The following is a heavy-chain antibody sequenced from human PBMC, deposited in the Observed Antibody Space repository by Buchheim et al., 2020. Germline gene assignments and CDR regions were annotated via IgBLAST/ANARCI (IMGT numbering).Heavy chain of an antibody. CDR1: GGSISSGGYY. V-gene: IGHV4-31*03. Sequence: QVQLQESGPGLVKPSQTLSLTCTVSGGSISSGGYYWSWIRQHPGKGLEWIGYIYYSGSTYYNPSLKSRVTISVDTSKNQFSLKLSSVTAADTAVYYCARDMLTGPSRDYYDSSGYSSHDAFDIWGQGT. D-gene: IGHD3-22*01. CDR2: IYYSGST. J-gene: IGHJ3*02. CDR3: ARDMLTGPSRDYYDSSGYSSHDAFDI.